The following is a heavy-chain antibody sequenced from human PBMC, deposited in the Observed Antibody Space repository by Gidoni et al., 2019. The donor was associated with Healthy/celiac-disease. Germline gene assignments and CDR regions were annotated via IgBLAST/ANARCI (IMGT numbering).Heavy chain of an antibody. CDR1: GGSFSGYY. Sequence: QVQLQQWGAGLLKPSETLSLTCAVYGGSFSGYYWSWIRQPPGKGLEWIGEINHSGSTNYNPSLKSRVTISVDTSKNQFSLKLSSVTAADTAVYYCARRTERYDYIWGRKQQTFDYWGQGTLVTVSS. D-gene: IGHD3-16*01. CDR3: ARRTERYDYIWGRKQQTFDY. V-gene: IGHV4-34*01. CDR2: INHSGST. J-gene: IGHJ4*02.